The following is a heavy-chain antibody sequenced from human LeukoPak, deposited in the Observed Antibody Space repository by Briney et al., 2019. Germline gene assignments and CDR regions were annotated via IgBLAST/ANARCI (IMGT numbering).Heavy chain of an antibody. J-gene: IGHJ5*02. Sequence: PSETLSLTCTVSGGSISSGDYYWSWIRQPPGKGLEWIGYIYYSGSTYYDPSLKSRVTISVDTSKNQFSLKLSSVTAADTAVYYCASARQWDYYGSGPTDNWFDPWGQGTLVTVSS. D-gene: IGHD3-10*01. CDR2: IYYSGST. CDR1: GGSISSGDYY. CDR3: ASARQWDYYGSGPTDNWFDP. V-gene: IGHV4-30-4*01.